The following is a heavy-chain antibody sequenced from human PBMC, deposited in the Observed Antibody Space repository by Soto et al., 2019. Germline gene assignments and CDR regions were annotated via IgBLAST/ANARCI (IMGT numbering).Heavy chain of an antibody. V-gene: IGHV1-69*13. CDR2: IIPIFGTA. CDR3: AVIEMATINA. CDR1: GGTFSSYA. Sequence: VASVKVSCKASGGTFSSYAISWVRQAPGQGLEWMGGIIPIFGTANYAQKFQGRVTITADESTSTAYMELSSLRSEDTAVYYCAVIEMATINAWGQGALVTVSS. J-gene: IGHJ4*02. D-gene: IGHD5-12*01.